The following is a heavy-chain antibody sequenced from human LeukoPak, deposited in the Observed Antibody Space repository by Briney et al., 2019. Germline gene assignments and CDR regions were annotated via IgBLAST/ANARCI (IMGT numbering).Heavy chain of an antibody. D-gene: IGHD3-10*01. CDR3: ARGRREHGAGSGIDYYYYYMDV. J-gene: IGHJ6*03. Sequence: SVKVSCKASGGTFSSYAISWVRHAPGQGLEWMGGIIPIFGTAKYAQKFQGRVTITTDESASTAYMDLSNLRSEDTAVYYCARGRREHGAGSGIDYYYYYMDVWGEGNTVTVSS. CDR2: IIPIFGTA. V-gene: IGHV1-69*05. CDR1: GGTFSSYA.